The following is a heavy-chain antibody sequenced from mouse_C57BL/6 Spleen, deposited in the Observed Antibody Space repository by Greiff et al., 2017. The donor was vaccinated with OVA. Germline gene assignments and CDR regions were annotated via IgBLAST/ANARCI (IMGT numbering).Heavy chain of an antibody. CDR1: GYTFTSYT. V-gene: IGHV1-4*01. Sequence: QVQLQQSGAELARPGASVKMSCKASGYTFTSYTMHWVQQRPGQGLEWIGYINPSSGYTKYKQKVKDKATLTEDKSSSTAYLQLSSLTSEESAVYYCAREVRRSTWFAYWGQGTLVTVSA. CDR3: AREVRRSTWFAY. D-gene: IGHD2-14*01. J-gene: IGHJ3*01. CDR2: INPSSGYT.